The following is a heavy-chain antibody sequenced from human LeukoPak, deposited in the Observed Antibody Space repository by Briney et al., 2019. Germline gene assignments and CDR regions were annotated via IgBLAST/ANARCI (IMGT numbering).Heavy chain of an antibody. V-gene: IGHV3-20*04. D-gene: IGHD2-2*02. CDR3: ARCSRSSTDCYSAFDI. Sequence: PGGSLRLSCEASGFTFDDYGMSWVRQSTGKGLEWVSAITNWNGGSTGYADSVRGRFTISRDNAKNSLYLQMNSLRVEDTALYYCARCSRSSTDCYSAFDIWGQGTMVTVSS. J-gene: IGHJ3*02. CDR1: GFTFDDYG. CDR2: ITNWNGGST.